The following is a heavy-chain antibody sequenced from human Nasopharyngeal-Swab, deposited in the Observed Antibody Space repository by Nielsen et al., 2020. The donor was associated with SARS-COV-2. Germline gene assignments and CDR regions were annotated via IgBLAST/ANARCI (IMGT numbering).Heavy chain of an antibody. CDR2: INSDGSSA. CDR3: AKEINSFDYYYYTMDV. Sequence: GESLKISCAASGFTFSSYWMHWVRQAPGKGLVWVSRINSDGSSASYADSVKGRFTISRDNAKNSLYLQMNSLRPEDTALYYCAKEINSFDYYYYTMDVWGQGTTVTVSS. J-gene: IGHJ6*02. V-gene: IGHV3-74*01. D-gene: IGHD3-3*02. CDR1: GFTFSSYW.